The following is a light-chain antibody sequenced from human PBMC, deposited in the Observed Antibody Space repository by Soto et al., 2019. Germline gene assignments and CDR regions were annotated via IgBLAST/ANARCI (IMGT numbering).Light chain of an antibody. CDR1: SSDIGGYNY. CDR2: DVS. CDR3: SSYTGSGTLV. V-gene: IGLV2-14*01. Sequence: QSALTQPASVSGSPGQSITISCTGTSSDIGGYNYVSWYHQHPGKAPKLLIYDVSNRPSGVSDRFSASKSGNTASLTISGLQAEDEADYYCSSYTGSGTLVFGAGTKLTVL. J-gene: IGLJ1*01.